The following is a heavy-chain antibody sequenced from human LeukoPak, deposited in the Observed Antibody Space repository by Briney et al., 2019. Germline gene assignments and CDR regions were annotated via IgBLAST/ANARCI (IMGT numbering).Heavy chain of an antibody. CDR2: MNPNSGNT. J-gene: IGHJ6*02. V-gene: IGHV1-8*03. CDR1: GYTFTSYG. D-gene: IGHD1-14*01. CDR3: ARASGQQWITGGMDV. Sequence: ASVKVSCKASGYTFTSYGISWVRQAPGQGLEWMGWMNPNSGNTGYAQKFQGRVTITRNTSISTAYMELSSLRSEDTAVYYCARASGQQWITGGMDVWGQGTTVTVSS.